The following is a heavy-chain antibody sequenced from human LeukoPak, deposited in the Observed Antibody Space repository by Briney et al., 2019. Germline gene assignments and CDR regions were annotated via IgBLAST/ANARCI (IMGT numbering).Heavy chain of an antibody. D-gene: IGHD2-21*01. CDR1: GFTFSSYA. Sequence: GGSLRLSCAASGFTFSSYAMSWVRQAPGKGLEWVSAISGSGGSTYYADSVKGRFTISRDSSKNTLYLQMNSLRAEDTAVYYCAKDRTIVVVEFDYWGQGTLVTVSS. CDR3: AKDRTIVVVEFDY. V-gene: IGHV3-23*01. CDR2: ISGSGGST. J-gene: IGHJ4*02.